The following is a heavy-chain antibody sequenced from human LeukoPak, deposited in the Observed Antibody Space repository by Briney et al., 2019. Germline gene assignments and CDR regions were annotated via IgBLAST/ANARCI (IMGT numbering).Heavy chain of an antibody. J-gene: IGHJ4*02. Sequence: PSQTLSLTCTVSGGSISSGDYYWSWIRQPPGKGLEWIGYIYYSGSTYYNPSLKSRVTISVDTSKNQFSLKLSPVTAADTAVYYCARDHCSSTSCYEGGFDYWGQGTLVTVSS. CDR1: GGSISSGDYY. CDR3: ARDHCSSTSCYEGGFDY. CDR2: IYYSGST. V-gene: IGHV4-30-4*08. D-gene: IGHD2-2*01.